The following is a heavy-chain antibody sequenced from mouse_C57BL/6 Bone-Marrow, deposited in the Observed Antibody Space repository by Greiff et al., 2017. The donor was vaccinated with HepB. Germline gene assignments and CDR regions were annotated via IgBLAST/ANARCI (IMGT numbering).Heavy chain of an antibody. CDR3: ARSATVVDY. J-gene: IGHJ2*01. CDR2: IYPGDGDT. D-gene: IGHD1-1*01. V-gene: IGHV1-82*01. CDR1: GYAFSSSW. Sequence: VQLKESGPELVKPGASVKISCKASGYAFSSSWMNWVKQRPGKGLEWIGRIYPGDGDTNYNGKFKGKATLTADKSSSTAYMQLSSLTSEDSAVYFCARSATVVDYWGQGTTLTVSS.